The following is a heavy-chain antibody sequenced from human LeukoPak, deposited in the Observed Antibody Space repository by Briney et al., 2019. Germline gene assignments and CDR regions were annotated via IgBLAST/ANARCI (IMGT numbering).Heavy chain of an antibody. V-gene: IGHV3-21*01. J-gene: IGHJ3*02. Sequence: AGGSLRLSCAASGFTFSSYSMNWVRQAPGKGLEWVSSISSSSSYIYYADSVKGRFTISRDNAKNSLYLQMNSLRAEDTAVYYCAGANTYYYDSSYAFDIWGQGTMVTVSS. CDR3: AGANTYYYDSSYAFDI. CDR1: GFTFSSYS. CDR2: ISSSSSYI. D-gene: IGHD3-22*01.